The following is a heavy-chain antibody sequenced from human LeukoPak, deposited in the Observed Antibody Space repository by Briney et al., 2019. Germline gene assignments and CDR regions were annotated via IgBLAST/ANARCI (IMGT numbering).Heavy chain of an antibody. CDR3: ARDRGGAVTAYSDAFDV. V-gene: IGHV6-1*01. D-gene: IGHD2-15*01. CDR1: RDSVSSNTAA. J-gene: IGHJ3*01. Sequence: SQTLSLTCAISRDSVSSNTAAWNWIRQSPSSGLEWLRRAFYRSQWQRDYAVSARSRIPVNPDTSKNQFSLQLNSLAPEDTAVYYCARDRGGAVTAYSDAFDVWSQGTMVTVSS. CDR2: AFYRSQWQR.